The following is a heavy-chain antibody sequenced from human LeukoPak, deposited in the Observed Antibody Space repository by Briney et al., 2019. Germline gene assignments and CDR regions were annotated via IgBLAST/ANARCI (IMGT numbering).Heavy chain of an antibody. V-gene: IGHV1-69*04. D-gene: IGHD2-8*01. J-gene: IGHJ3*02. CDR1: GYTFTSYG. CDR3: ARGRYCTRGSCYDVFDI. Sequence: SVKVSCKASGYTFTSYGISWVRQAPGQGLEWMGRIIPMVDIANYAQKFQGRVTITADKSTSTAYMELSSLRSEDTAVYYCARGRYCTRGSCYDVFDIWGQGTMVTVSS. CDR2: IIPMVDIA.